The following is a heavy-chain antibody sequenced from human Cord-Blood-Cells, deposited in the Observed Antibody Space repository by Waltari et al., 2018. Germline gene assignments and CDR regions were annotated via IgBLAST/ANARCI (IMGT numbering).Heavy chain of an antibody. CDR3: ARFPTVAGKALDY. CDR2: MNPNSGNT. D-gene: IGHD6-19*01. CDR1: GYTFTSYD. Sequence: QVQLVQSGAEVKKPGASVKVSCKASGYTFTSYDINWVRQATGQGLEWMGWMNPNSGNTGYAQKFPGRVTMTRHTSISTAYMELSSLRSEDTAVYYCARFPTVAGKALDYWGQGTLVTVSS. V-gene: IGHV1-8*01. J-gene: IGHJ4*02.